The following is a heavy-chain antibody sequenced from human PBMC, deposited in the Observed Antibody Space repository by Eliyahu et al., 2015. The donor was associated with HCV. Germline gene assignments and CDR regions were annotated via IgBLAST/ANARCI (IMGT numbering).Heavy chain of an antibody. CDR1: GFTFGDXA. D-gene: IGHD4-17*01. J-gene: IGHJ6*02. V-gene: IGHV3-49*03. CDR3: TRDPNPYGDYSREIEIGMDV. Sequence: EVQLVESGGGLVQPGRSLRLSCTASGFTFGDXAMXWFRQAPGKGLXWVGFIRSKAYGGTTEYAASVKGRFTISRDDSKSIAYLQMNSLKTEDTAVYYCTRDPNPYGDYSREIEIGMDVWGQGTTVTVSS. CDR2: IRSKAYGGTT.